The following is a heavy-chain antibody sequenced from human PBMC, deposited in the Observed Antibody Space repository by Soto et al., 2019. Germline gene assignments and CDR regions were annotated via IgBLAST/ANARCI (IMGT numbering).Heavy chain of an antibody. V-gene: IGHV1-46*01. CDR1: GYTFTSYY. J-gene: IGHJ4*02. CDR2: INPSGGRT. Sequence: QVQLVQSGAEVKKPGASVKVSCKASGYTFTSYYMHWVRQAPGQGLEWMGIINPSGGRTSYAQKFQGRVTMTRDTSTSTVYMELSSLRSEDTAVYYCASQEELPYSSLDYWGQGTLVTVSS. D-gene: IGHD1-7*01. CDR3: ASQEELPYSSLDY.